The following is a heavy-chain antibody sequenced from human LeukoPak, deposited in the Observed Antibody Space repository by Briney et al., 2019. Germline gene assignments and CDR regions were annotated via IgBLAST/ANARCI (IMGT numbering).Heavy chain of an antibody. J-gene: IGHJ4*02. CDR2: IYYTGST. V-gene: IGHV4-30-4*08. CDR1: RGSIGGASY. Sequence: SETLSLTCSVSRGSIGGASYWTWVRQQPGKDLVWIGYIYYTGSTYYNPSLKSPVTISIDTSKKYFSLKLNSVTAADTAVYYCARGGIAAAGTRTTPFDYWGQGTLVTVSS. CDR3: ARGGIAAAGTRTTPFDY. D-gene: IGHD6-13*01.